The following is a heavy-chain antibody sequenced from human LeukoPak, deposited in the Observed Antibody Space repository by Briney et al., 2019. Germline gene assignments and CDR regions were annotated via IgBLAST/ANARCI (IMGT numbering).Heavy chain of an antibody. V-gene: IGHV3-20*04. J-gene: IGHJ6*02. D-gene: IGHD3/OR15-3a*01. CDR3: ARGSTDWHNALDV. CDR1: GFTFDDYG. CDR2: INWNGGST. Sequence: GGSLRLSCAASGFTFDDYGMSWVRQAPGKGLEWVSGINWNGGSTGYADSVKGRFTISRDNAKNSLYLQMSSLRAEDTAVYYCARGSTDWHNALDVWGQGTTVTVSS.